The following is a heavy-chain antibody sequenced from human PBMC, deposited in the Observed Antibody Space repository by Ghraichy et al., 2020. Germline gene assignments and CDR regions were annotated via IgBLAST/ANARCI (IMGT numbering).Heavy chain of an antibody. V-gene: IGHV3-7*01. CDR2: IKQDGSEK. CDR3: ASASFLEWPNDY. J-gene: IGHJ4*02. CDR1: GFTFSSYW. D-gene: IGHD3-3*01. Sequence: LSLTCAASGFTFSSYWMSWVRQAPGKGLEWVANIKQDGSEKYYVDSVKGRFTISRDNAKNSLYLQMNSLRAEDTAVYYCASASFLEWPNDYWGQGTLVTVSS.